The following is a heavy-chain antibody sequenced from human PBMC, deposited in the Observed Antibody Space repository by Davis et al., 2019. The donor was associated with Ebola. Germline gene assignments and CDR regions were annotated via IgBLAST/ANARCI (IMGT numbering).Heavy chain of an antibody. Sequence: SQTLSLTCAVYGGSFSGYYWSWIRRPPGKGLEWIGEINHSGSTNYNPSLKSRVTISVDTSKNQFSLKLSSVTAADTAVYYCASLKQWLRGDVWGQGTTVTVSS. V-gene: IGHV4-34*01. CDR1: GGSFSGYY. CDR3: ASLKQWLRGDV. J-gene: IGHJ6*02. D-gene: IGHD5-12*01. CDR2: INHSGST.